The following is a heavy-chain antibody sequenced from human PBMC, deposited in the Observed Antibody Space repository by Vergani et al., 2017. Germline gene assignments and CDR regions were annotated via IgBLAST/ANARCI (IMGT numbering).Heavy chain of an antibody. CDR1: GFTFDDYA. CDR2: ISWNSGSI. V-gene: IGHV3-9*01. CDR3: AKAMITFGGVIVNYFDY. J-gene: IGHJ4*02. Sequence: EVQLVESGGGLVQPGRSLRLSCAASGFTFDDYATHWVRQAPGKGLEWVSGISWNSGSIGYADSVKGRFTISRDNAKNSLYLQMNSLRAEDTALYYCAKAMITFGGVIVNYFDYWGQGTLVTVSS. D-gene: IGHD3-16*02.